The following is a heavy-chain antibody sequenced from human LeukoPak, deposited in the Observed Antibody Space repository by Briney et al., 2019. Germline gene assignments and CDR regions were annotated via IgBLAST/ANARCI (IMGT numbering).Heavy chain of an antibody. D-gene: IGHD6-13*01. V-gene: IGHV3-30*02. CDR1: GFTFSSYG. J-gene: IGHJ3*02. Sequence: PGGSLRLSCAASGFTFSSYGMHWVRQAPGKGLEWVAFIRYDGSNKYYADSVKGRFTISRDNSKNTLYLQMNSLRAEDTAVYYCASTEYSSSWYGAFDIWGQGTMVTVSS. CDR3: ASTEYSSSWYGAFDI. CDR2: IRYDGSNK.